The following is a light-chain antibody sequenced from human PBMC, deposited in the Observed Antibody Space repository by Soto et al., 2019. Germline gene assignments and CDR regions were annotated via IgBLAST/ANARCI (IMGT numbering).Light chain of an antibody. CDR3: SSYTSSSTNVV. V-gene: IGLV2-14*01. CDR1: SSDVGGYNY. Sequence: QSAPTQPASVSGSPGQSITISCTGTSSDVGGYNYVSWYQQHPGKAPKLVIYDVSNRPSGVSNRFSGSKSGNTASLTISGLQAEDEADYYCSSYTSSSTNVVFGGGTKLTVL. J-gene: IGLJ2*01. CDR2: DVS.